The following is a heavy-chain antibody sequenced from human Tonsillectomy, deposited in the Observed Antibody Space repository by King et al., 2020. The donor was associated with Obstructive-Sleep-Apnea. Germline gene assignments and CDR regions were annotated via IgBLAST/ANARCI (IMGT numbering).Heavy chain of an antibody. CDR3: ARQGSQMGVGMDV. V-gene: IGHV4-59*08. D-gene: IGHD2-8*01. CDR2: IYYSGTT. J-gene: IGHJ6*02. Sequence: QLQESGPGLVKPSETLSLTCTVSGAPISSYYWSWIRQPPGKGLEWIGYIYYSGTTNYNPSLRSRVTISVDTSKNQFSLTLTSVTAADTAVYYCARQGSQMGVGMDVWGQGTTVIVSS. CDR1: GAPISSYY.